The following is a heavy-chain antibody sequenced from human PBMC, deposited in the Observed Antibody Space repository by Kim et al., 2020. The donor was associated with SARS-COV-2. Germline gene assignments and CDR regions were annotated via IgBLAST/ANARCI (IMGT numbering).Heavy chain of an antibody. CDR3: ARDWIPHVVGGSRNAFDI. J-gene: IGHJ3*02. CDR1: GYTFTSYG. Sequence: ASVKVSCKASGYTFTSYGISWVRQAPGQGLEWMGWISAYNGNTNYAQKLQGRVTMTTDTSTSTAYMELRSLRSDDTAVYYCARDWIPHVVGGSRNAFDIWGQGTMVTVSS. V-gene: IGHV1-18*04. CDR2: ISAYNGNT. D-gene: IGHD2-2*01.